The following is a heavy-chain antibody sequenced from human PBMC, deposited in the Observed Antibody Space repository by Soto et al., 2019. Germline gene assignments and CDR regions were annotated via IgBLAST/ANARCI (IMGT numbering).Heavy chain of an antibody. J-gene: IGHJ4*02. CDR2: IYYSGST. V-gene: IGHV4-59*08. D-gene: IGHD1-26*01. Sequence: SGTLSLTSTVSGCSISSYYWSWIRQPPGKGLEWIGYIYYSGSTNYNPSLKSRVTISVDTSKNQFSLKLSSVTAADTAVYYCARHFTQVGFDYWGQGTLVTVSS. CDR3: ARHFTQVGFDY. CDR1: GCSISSYY.